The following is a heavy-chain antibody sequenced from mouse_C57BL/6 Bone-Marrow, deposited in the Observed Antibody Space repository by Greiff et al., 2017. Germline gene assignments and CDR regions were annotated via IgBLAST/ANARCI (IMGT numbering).Heavy chain of an antibody. CDR3: ARGYDPLLAY. Sequence: VKLMESGAELVRPGASVTLSCKASGYTFTSYGISWVKQRTGQGLEWIGEIYPRSGNTYYNEKFKGKATLTADKSSSTAYMELRSLTSEDSAVYFCARGYDPLLAYWGQGTLVTVSA. J-gene: IGHJ3*01. CDR1: GYTFTSYG. D-gene: IGHD2-3*01. V-gene: IGHV1-81*01. CDR2: IYPRSGNT.